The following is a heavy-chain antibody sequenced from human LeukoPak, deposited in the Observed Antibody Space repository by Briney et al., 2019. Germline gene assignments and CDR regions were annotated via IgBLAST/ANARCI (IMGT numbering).Heavy chain of an antibody. CDR3: ARSITGTTCDY. D-gene: IGHD1-7*01. Sequence: ASVKVSCKASGGTFSSYAISWVRQAPGQGLEWMGGIIPIFGTANYAQKFQGRVTITANESTSTSHMELSSLRSEDTAVYYCARSITGTTCDYWGQGTLVTVSS. J-gene: IGHJ4*02. V-gene: IGHV1-69*13. CDR2: IIPIFGTA. CDR1: GGTFSSYA.